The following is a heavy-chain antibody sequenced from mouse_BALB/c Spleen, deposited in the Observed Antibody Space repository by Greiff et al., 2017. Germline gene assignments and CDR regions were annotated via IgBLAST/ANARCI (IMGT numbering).Heavy chain of an antibody. D-gene: IGHD2-10*01. CDR3: ARSAYYGNYYAMDY. CDR2: IRNKANGYTT. Sequence: EVQVVESGGGLVQPGGSLRLSCATSGFTFTDYYMSWVRQPPGKALEWLGFIRNKANGYTTEYSASVKGRFTISRDNSQSILYLQMNTLRAEDSTTYYCARSAYYGNYYAMDYWGQGTSVTVSS. J-gene: IGHJ4*01. V-gene: IGHV7-3*02. CDR1: GFTFTDYY.